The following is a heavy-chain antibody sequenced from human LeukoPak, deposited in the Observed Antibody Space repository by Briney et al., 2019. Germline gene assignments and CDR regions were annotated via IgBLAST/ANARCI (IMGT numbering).Heavy chain of an antibody. CDR2: IYYSGST. CDR3: ARDLYGSGSYYNDEGMDV. J-gene: IGHJ6*02. D-gene: IGHD3-10*01. CDR1: GGSISSYY. V-gene: IGHV4-59*01. Sequence: SETLSLTCTVSGGSISSYYWSWIRQPPGKGLEWIGYIYYSGSTNYNPSLKSRVTISVDAFKNQFSLKLSSVTAADTAVYYCARDLYGSGSYYNDEGMDVWGQGTTVTVSS.